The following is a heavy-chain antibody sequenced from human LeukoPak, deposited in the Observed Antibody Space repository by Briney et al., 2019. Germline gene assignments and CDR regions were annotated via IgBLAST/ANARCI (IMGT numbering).Heavy chain of an antibody. CDR2: IYHSGST. CDR1: GGSFSGYY. J-gene: IGHJ6*03. V-gene: IGHV4-38-2*02. D-gene: IGHD6-13*01. Sequence: PSETLSLTCTVYGGSFSGYYWGWIRQPPGKGLEWIGSIYHSGSTYYNPSLKSRVTISVDTSKNQFSLKLSSVTAADTAVYYCARILAAAVGYNYYYMDVWGKGTTVTVSS. CDR3: ARILAAAVGYNYYYMDV.